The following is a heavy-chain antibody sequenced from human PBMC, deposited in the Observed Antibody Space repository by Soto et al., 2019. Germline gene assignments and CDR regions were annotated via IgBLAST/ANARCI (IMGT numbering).Heavy chain of an antibody. V-gene: IGHV3-66*01. CDR2: IYSGGSI. Sequence: EVQVVESGGGLVQSGGSLRLSCAVSGFTVSSNYMTWVRQAPGKGLEWVSVIYSGGSIHYADSVKGRFTISRDNSNNTLYLQMNSLRAEDTAVYDCAHKGSYGYYCMYVWGKGTTVTVSS. CDR1: GFTVSSNY. CDR3: AHKGSYGYYCMYV. D-gene: IGHD2-2*01. J-gene: IGHJ6*03.